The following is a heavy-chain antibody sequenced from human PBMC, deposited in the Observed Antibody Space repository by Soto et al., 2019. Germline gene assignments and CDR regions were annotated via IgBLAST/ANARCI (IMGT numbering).Heavy chain of an antibody. CDR2: ILYTGTT. Sequence: SETLSLTCTVSGGSINKSNYFWGWIRQPRGKGLEWIGSILYTGTTSYNSSLKSRVTISVDTSKNQFSLKLSSVTAADTAVYFCARLGWGNGDSDYWGQGTLVTVSS. J-gene: IGHJ4*02. D-gene: IGHD2-21*01. CDR1: GGSINKSNYF. CDR3: ARLGWGNGDSDY. V-gene: IGHV4-39*01.